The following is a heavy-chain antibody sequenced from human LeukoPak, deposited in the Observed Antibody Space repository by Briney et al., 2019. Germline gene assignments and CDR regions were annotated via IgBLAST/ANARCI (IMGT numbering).Heavy chain of an antibody. CDR2: ISSSSSYI. V-gene: IGHV3-21*01. J-gene: IGHJ4*02. Sequence: GSLKLSCAASGFTFSSYSMNWVRQAPGKGLEWVSSISSSSSYIYYADSVKGRFTISRDNAKNSLYLQMNSLRAEDTAVYYCARVGWIAGLDYWGQGTLVTVSS. D-gene: IGHD5-12*01. CDR1: GFTFSSYS. CDR3: ARVGWIAGLDY.